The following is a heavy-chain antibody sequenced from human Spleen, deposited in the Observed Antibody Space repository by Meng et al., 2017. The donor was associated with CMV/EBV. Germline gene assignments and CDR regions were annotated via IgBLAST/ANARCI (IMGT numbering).Heavy chain of an antibody. CDR1: GGAFSGYY. V-gene: IGHV4-34*01. CDR2: INHSGST. J-gene: IGHJ5*02. D-gene: IGHD2-2*01. CDR3: ARGLVPAAMGIGFDP. Sequence: VYGGAFSGYYWSWIRQPPGKGLEWIGEINHSGSTNYNPSLKSRVTISVDTSKNQFSPKLSSVTAADTAVYYCARGLVPAAMGIGFDPWGQGTLVTVSS.